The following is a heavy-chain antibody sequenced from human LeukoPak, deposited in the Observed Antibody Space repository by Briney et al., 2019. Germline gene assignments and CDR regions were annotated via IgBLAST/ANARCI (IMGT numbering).Heavy chain of an antibody. CDR1: GFTFSDSG. Sequence: PGGSPRLSCAASGFTFSDSGMHWVRQAPGKGLEWVAVIWYDGSNKYYADSVKGRFTISRDNSKNTLYLQMNSLRAEDTAVYYCARDSGVGGVIINRKPLDYWGQGTLVTVSS. D-gene: IGHD3-10*01. CDR3: ARDSGVGGVIINRKPLDY. J-gene: IGHJ4*02. V-gene: IGHV3-33*01. CDR2: IWYDGSNK.